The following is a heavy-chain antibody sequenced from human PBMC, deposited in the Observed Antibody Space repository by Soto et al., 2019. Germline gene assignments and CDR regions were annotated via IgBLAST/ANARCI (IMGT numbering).Heavy chain of an antibody. D-gene: IGHD3-22*01. CDR1: GFTFSDYA. J-gene: IGHJ4*02. CDR2: SSSNGGST. CDR3: AKAAAVIITIAPHLDF. Sequence: PGGSLRLSCSASGFTFSDYAMSWVRQAPGKGLEWVSVSSSNGGSTYYADSVKGRFTISRDNSQNTLFLLMNSLRAEDSAVYYCAKAAAVIITIAPHLDFWGQGALVTVSS. V-gene: IGHV3-23*01.